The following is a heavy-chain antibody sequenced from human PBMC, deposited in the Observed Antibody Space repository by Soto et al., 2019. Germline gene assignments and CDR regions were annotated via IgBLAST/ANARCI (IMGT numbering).Heavy chain of an antibody. J-gene: IGHJ4*02. CDR2: IYYSGST. Sequence: SETLSLTCTVSGGSISSYYWSWIRQPPGKGLKWIGYIYYSGSTNYNPSLKSRVTISVDTSKNQFSLKLSSVTAADTAVYYCARVTSTVTSYYFDYWGQGTLVTVSS. CDR1: GGSISSYY. CDR3: ARVTSTVTSYYFDY. V-gene: IGHV4-59*01. D-gene: IGHD4-17*01.